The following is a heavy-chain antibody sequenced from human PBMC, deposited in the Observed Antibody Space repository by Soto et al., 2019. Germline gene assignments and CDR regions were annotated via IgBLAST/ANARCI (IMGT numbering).Heavy chain of an antibody. CDR3: ARAPQGSGSYYAPYYYYGMDV. CDR1: GASISSGDYY. CDR2: IYYSGNT. Sequence: SETLSLTCTVAGASISSGDYYWSWIRQPPGKGLEWIGYIYYSGNTKYNPSLKSRLTMSVDTSKNQFSLKLSSVTAADTAVYYCARAPQGSGSYYAPYYYYGMDVWGQGTTVTVSS. J-gene: IGHJ6*02. V-gene: IGHV4-30-4*08. D-gene: IGHD3-10*01.